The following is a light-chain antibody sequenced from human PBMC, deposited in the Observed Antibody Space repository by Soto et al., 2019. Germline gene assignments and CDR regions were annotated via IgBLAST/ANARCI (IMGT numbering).Light chain of an antibody. Sequence: EILMTQSPATLSLSPGERATLSCRASQSVASNLAWYQQRRGQAPRLLIYGASSRATGIPDRFSGSGSGTEFTRTISSLQSEDFAVYYCQQYDRWPPLTFGGGTKVEIK. CDR2: GAS. V-gene: IGKV3-15*01. J-gene: IGKJ4*01. CDR1: QSVASN. CDR3: QQYDRWPPLT.